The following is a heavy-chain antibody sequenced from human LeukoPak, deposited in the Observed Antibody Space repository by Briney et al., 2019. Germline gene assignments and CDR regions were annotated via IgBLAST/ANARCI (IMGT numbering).Heavy chain of an antibody. D-gene: IGHD3-22*01. CDR1: GCSISSYY. CDR2: IYYSGST. V-gene: IGHV4-59*08. CDR3: ARTLTYYYDSSGPGVWFDP. J-gene: IGHJ5*02. Sequence: SETLSLTCAVSGCSISSYYWSWIRQPPGKGLEWIGYIYYSGSTNYNPSLKSRVTISVDTSKTQFSLKLSSVTAADTAVYYCARTLTYYYDSSGPGVWFDPWGQGTLVTVSS.